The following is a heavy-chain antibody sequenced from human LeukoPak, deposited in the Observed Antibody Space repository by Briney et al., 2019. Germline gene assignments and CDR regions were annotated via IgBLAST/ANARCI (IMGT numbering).Heavy chain of an antibody. CDR3: ARSLVVGGTYPYH. CDR2: ISSSSSTI. CDR1: GFTFSTYA. V-gene: IGHV3-48*01. Sequence: GGSLRLSCAASGFTFSTYALTWVRLAPGKGLDGVSYISSSSSTIYYADSVKGRFTISRDNAKNSMYLQLNSLRIEDTAVYYCARSLVVGGTYPYHWGQGTLVTVSS. J-gene: IGHJ5*02. D-gene: IGHD1-26*01.